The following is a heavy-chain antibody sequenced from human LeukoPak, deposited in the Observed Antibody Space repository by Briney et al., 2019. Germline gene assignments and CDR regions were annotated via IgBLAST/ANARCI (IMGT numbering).Heavy chain of an antibody. V-gene: IGHV4-59*01. Sequence: KPSETLSLTCTVSGGSISSYYWSWIRQPPGKGLECIGYISDSGTTNYNPSLKSRVTISVDTSKKQFSLNLSSVTAADTAVYYCARVGSLPPSGYSSGFGTFDIWGQGTMVTVSS. CDR1: GGSISSYY. D-gene: IGHD6-19*01. J-gene: IGHJ3*02. CDR2: ISDSGTT. CDR3: ARVGSLPPSGYSSGFGTFDI.